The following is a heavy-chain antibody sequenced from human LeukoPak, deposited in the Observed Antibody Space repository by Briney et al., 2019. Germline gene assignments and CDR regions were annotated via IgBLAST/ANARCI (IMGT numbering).Heavy chain of an antibody. D-gene: IGHD6-13*01. CDR1: GGTFSSYA. J-gene: IGHJ5*02. V-gene: IGHV1-69*13. CDR2: IIPIFGTA. Sequence: ASVKVSCKASGGTFSSYAISWVRQAPGQGLEWMGGIIPIFGTANYAQKFQGRVTITADESTSTAYMELGSLRSEDTAVYYCAGGGQQTWFDPWGQGTLVTVSS. CDR3: AGGGQQTWFDP.